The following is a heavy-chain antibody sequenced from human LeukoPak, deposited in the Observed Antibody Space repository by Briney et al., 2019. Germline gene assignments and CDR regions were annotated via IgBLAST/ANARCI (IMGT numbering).Heavy chain of an antibody. D-gene: IGHD1-1*01. CDR2: IYYSGST. J-gene: IGHJ6*02. V-gene: IGHV4-39*01. CDR3: ARSGGRTTLGFVDV. Sequence: SETLSLTCTVSGGSISSSSYYWGWIRQPPGKGLEWIGSIYYSGSTYYNPSLKSRVTISVDTSKNQFSLKLSSVTAAETAVYYCARSGGRTTLGFVDVWGQGATVTVSS. CDR1: GGSISSSSYY.